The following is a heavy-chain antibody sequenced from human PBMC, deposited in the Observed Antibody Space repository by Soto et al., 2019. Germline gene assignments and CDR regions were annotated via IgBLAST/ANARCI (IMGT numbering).Heavy chain of an antibody. CDR3: ERSTYYYDSIGPLTEYFDY. V-gene: IGHV4-39*01. CDR1: GGVIRSGSYD. D-gene: IGHD3-22*01. CDR2: IYYIGST. Sequence: ESLCRTFPVSGGVIRSGSYDWGWIRQPPGKGLEWMGSIYYIGSTYYNPSLKSRVTISVDTSKNQFSLKLSSVTAADTAVYYCERSTYYYDSIGPLTEYFDYWGQGTLVTVYS. J-gene: IGHJ4*02.